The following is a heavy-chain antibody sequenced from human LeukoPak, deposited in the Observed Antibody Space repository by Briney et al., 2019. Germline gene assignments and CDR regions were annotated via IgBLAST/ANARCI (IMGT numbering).Heavy chain of an antibody. CDR1: GFAFSSYA. CDR2: INCSGSSN. D-gene: IGHD3-10*01. Sequence: AESLTLTCAASGFAFSSYAMSWVRQAPGKGLEWISYINCSGSSNYYADSVKRLFTTFSTNSKQTSLLQITVLTADATAVYYCGSTNDNPSHKSRVTISVDTSKNQFSLKLSSVTAADTAVYYCARSERLRWMVRGVQFDYWGQGTLVTVSS. V-gene: IGHV3-23*05. CDR3: GSTNDNPSHKSRVTISVDTSKNQFSLKLSSVTAADTAVYYCARSERLRWMVRGVQFDY. J-gene: IGHJ4*02.